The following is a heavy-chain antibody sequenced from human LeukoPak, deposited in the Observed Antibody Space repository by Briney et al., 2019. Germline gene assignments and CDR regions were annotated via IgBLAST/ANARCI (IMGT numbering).Heavy chain of an antibody. CDR3: ARSRGERWLQFDAFDI. D-gene: IGHD5-24*01. V-gene: IGHV4-59*01. Sequence: SETLSLICTVSGGSISSYYWSWIRQPPGKGLEWIGYIYYSGSTNYNPSLKSRVTISVDTSKNQFSLKLSSVTAADTAVYYCARSRGERWLQFDAFDIWGQGTMVTVSS. J-gene: IGHJ3*02. CDR2: IYYSGST. CDR1: GGSISSYY.